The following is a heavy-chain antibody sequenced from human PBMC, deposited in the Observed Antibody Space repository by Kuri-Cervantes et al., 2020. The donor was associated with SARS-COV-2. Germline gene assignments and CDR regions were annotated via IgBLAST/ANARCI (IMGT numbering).Heavy chain of an antibody. CDR1: GGSISSYY. CDR2: IYYSGST. J-gene: IGHJ4*02. V-gene: IGHV4-59*08. Sequence: SETLSLTCTVSGGSISSYYWSWIRQPPGKGLEWIGYIYYSGSTNYNPSLKSRVTISVVTSKNQFSLKLSSVTAADTAVYYCARSLQLVRFDYWGQGTLVTVSS. D-gene: IGHD6-6*01. CDR3: ARSLQLVRFDY.